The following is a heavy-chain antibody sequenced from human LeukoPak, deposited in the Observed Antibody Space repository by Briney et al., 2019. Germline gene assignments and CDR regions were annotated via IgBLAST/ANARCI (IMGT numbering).Heavy chain of an antibody. V-gene: IGHV4-31*03. D-gene: IGHD3-16*02. J-gene: IGHJ4*02. Sequence: SETLSLTCTVSGGSISGGGYYWSWIRQHPGKGLEWIGYIYYSGSTYYNPSLKSRVTISVDTSKNQFSLKLSSVTAADTAVYYCARGARVWGSYRSNYFDYWGQGTLVTVSS. CDR2: IYYSGST. CDR1: GGSISGGGYY. CDR3: ARGARVWGSYRSNYFDY.